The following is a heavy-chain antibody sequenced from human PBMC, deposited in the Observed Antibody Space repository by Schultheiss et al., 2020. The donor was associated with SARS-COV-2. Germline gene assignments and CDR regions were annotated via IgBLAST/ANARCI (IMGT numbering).Heavy chain of an antibody. V-gene: IGHV4-34*01. CDR2: INHSGST. CDR1: GGSFSGYY. CDR3: ARLGYCSSTSCYMEGYYYYYMDV. Sequence: SQTLSLTCAVYGGSFSGYYWSWIRQPPGKGLEWIGEINHSGSTNYNPSLKSRVTISVDTSKNQFSLKLSSVTAADTAVYYCARLGYCSSTSCYMEGYYYYYMDVWGKGTTVTVSS. J-gene: IGHJ6*03. D-gene: IGHD2-2*02.